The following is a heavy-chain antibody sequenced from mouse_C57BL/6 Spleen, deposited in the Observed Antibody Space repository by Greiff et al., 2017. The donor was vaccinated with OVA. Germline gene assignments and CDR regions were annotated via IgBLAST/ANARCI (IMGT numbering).Heavy chain of an antibody. V-gene: IGHV1-59*01. J-gene: IGHJ2*01. CDR1: GYTFTSYW. D-gene: IGHD1-1*01. CDR3: ARDYGFDY. Sequence: QVQLKQPGAELVRPGTSVKLSCKASGYTFTSYWMHWVKQRPGQGLEWIGVIDPSDSYTNSNQKFKGKATLTVDTSSSTAYMQLSSLTSEDSAVYYCARDYGFDYWGQGTTLTVSS. CDR2: IDPSDSYT.